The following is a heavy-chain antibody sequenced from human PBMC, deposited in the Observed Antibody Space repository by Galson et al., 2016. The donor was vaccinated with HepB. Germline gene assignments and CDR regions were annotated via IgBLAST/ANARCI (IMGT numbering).Heavy chain of an antibody. Sequence: LRLSCAASGLIFSNHAMHWVRQAPGQGLEWVAVTSNDGSNKYYADSVKGRFAISRDNSKNTLYLQLNSLRGEDTAVYYCAEGGTGIAVPVDHWGQGTLVTVSS. V-gene: IGHV3-30*18. J-gene: IGHJ4*02. CDR1: GLIFSNHA. CDR2: TSNDGSNK. CDR3: AEGGTGIAVPVDH. D-gene: IGHD6-19*01.